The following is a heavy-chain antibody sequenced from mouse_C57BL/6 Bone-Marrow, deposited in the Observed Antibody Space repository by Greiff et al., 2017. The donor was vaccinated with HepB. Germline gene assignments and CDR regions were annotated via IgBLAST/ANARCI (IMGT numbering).Heavy chain of an antibody. CDR1: GFTFSDYG. CDR3: ARPTTRDAMDY. J-gene: IGHJ4*01. V-gene: IGHV5-17*01. CDR2: ISSGSSTI. D-gene: IGHD2-12*01. Sequence: DVKLVESGGGLVKPGGSLKLSCAASGFTFSDYGMHWVRQAPEKGLEWVAYISSGSSTIYYADTVKGRFTISRDNAKNTLFLQMTSLRSEDTAMYYCARPTTRDAMDYWGQGTSVTVSS.